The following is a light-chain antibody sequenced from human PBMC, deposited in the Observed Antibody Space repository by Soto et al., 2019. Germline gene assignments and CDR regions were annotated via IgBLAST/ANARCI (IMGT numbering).Light chain of an antibody. V-gene: IGLV7-46*01. CDR2: DTS. CDR1: TGAVTSGHY. Sequence: QTVVTQEPSLNVSPGGTVTLTCGSSTGAVTSGHYPYWFQQKPGQAPRTLISDTSNKHSWTPARFSGSLLGGKAALTLSGAQPEDEAEYYSLVSHGAVVVFGGGTKLTVL. CDR3: LVSHGAVVV. J-gene: IGLJ3*02.